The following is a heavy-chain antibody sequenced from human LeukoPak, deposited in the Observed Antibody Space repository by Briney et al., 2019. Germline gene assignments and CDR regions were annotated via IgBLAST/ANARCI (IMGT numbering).Heavy chain of an antibody. CDR2: ISSSGSTI. CDR3: AKDGFGAAAGKFDY. V-gene: IGHV3-11*01. Sequence: GGSLRLSCAASGFTFSDYYMSWIRQAPGKGLEWVSYISSSGSTIYYADSVKGRFTISRGNSKNTLYLQMNSLRAEDTAVYYCAKDGFGAAAGKFDYWGQGTLVTVSS. D-gene: IGHD6-13*01. CDR1: GFTFSDYY. J-gene: IGHJ4*02.